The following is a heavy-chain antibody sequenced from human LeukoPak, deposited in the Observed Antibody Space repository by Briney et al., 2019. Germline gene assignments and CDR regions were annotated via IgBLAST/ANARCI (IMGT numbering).Heavy chain of an antibody. Sequence: SQTLSLTCTVPGGSISSSSYYWGWIRQPPGKGLERIGSIYYSGSTYYNPSLKSRVTISVDTSKNQFSLKLSSVTAADTAVYYCARGSWQLAEEVYWGQGTLVTVSS. J-gene: IGHJ4*02. CDR1: GGSISSSSYY. CDR2: IYYSGST. D-gene: IGHD6-6*01. V-gene: IGHV4-39*07. CDR3: ARGSWQLAEEVY.